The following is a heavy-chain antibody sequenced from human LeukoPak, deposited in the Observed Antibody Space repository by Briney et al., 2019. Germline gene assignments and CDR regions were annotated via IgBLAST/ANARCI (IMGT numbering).Heavy chain of an antibody. CDR3: ARARDYYDSSGYYFVYFQH. CDR1: GYSFTSYW. V-gene: IGHV5-51*01. J-gene: IGHJ1*01. CDR2: IYPGDSDT. Sequence: KHGESQKISCKGSGYSFTSYWIGWVRQMPGKGLEWMGIIYPGDSDTRYSPSFQGQVTISADKSISTAYLQWSSLKASDTAMYYCARARDYYDSSGYYFVYFQHWGQGTLVTVSS. D-gene: IGHD3-22*01.